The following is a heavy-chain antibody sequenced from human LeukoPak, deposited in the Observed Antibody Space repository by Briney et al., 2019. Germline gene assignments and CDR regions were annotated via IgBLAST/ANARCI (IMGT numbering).Heavy chain of an antibody. CDR1: GESMIGHY. D-gene: IGHD3-10*01. Sequence: SETLSLTCAVYGESMIGHYWTWIRQPPGKRLEWIGEIHHSGGTNSNPSLKNRVTMSIDMSKNQFSLKLNSVTAADTAVYFCARATASGSGRAYDRWAQGNLVPVST. V-gene: IGHV4-34*01. CDR2: IHHSGGT. CDR3: ARATASGSGRAYDR. J-gene: IGHJ5*02.